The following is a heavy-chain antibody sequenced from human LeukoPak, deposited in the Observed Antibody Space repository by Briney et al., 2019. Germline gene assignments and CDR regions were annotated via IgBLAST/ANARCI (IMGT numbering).Heavy chain of an antibody. Sequence: GGSLRLSCAASGFAFSNYAMNWVRQAPGKGLEWVSTVSGSGDATYYADSVKGRFTISRDNAKNSLYLQMNSLRAEDTAVYYCARDSLEYYYGSGSYYPDYWGQGTLVTVSS. J-gene: IGHJ4*02. V-gene: IGHV3-23*01. CDR2: VSGSGDAT. D-gene: IGHD3-10*01. CDR3: ARDSLEYYYGSGSYYPDY. CDR1: GFAFSNYA.